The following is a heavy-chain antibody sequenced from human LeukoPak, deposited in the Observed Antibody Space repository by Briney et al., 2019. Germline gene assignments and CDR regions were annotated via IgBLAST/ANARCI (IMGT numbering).Heavy chain of an antibody. J-gene: IGHJ6*04. CDR3: ARGSKQWLVSYYGMDV. CDR1: GFTFSSYW. Sequence: GGSLRPSCAASGFTFSSYWMSWVRQAPGKGLEWVANIKQDGSEKYYVDSVKGRFTISRDNAKNSLYLQMNSLRAEDTAVYYCARGSKQWLVSYYGMDVWGKGTRVTVSS. D-gene: IGHD6-19*01. CDR2: IKQDGSEK. V-gene: IGHV3-7*01.